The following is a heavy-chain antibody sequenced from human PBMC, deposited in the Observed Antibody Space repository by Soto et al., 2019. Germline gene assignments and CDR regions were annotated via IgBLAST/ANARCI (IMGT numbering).Heavy chain of an antibody. CDR3: ARHPERIAQIGWFDP. D-gene: IGHD6-13*01. Sequence: GGSLRLSCAASGFTFSSYSMNWVRQAPGKGLEWVSYISSSSSTIYYADSVKGRFTISRDNAKNSLYLQMNSLRAEDTAVYYCARHPERIAQIGWFDPWRQGTLDTVSS. CDR1: GFTFSSYS. V-gene: IGHV3-48*01. CDR2: ISSSSSTI. J-gene: IGHJ5*02.